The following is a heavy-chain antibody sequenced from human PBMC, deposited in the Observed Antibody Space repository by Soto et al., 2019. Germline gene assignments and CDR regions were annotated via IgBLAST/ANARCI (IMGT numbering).Heavy chain of an antibody. CDR3: TRRRDWTAVDPLDY. Sequence: EVPLVESGGGLVQPGGSLKLSCAASGFAFSDSAMHWVRQASGKGLEWIGRIRGKRGNDGTAYAASVKGRFTISRXDXXTTTYLQMNSLKIEDTAVYYCTRRRDWTAVDPLDYWGQGTLVTVSS. CDR1: GFAFSDSA. V-gene: IGHV3-73*02. CDR2: IRGKRGNDGT. D-gene: IGHD5-18*01. J-gene: IGHJ4*02.